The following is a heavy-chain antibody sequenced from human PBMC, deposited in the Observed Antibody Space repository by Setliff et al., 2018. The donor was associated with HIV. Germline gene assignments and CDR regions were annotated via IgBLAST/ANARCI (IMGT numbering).Heavy chain of an antibody. CDR2: INHSGTT. Sequence: SETLSLTCAVYGESFSDDYWSWIRQPPGWGLEWIGEINHSGTTNYNPSLMGRLNISVDTSKRQFSLDLNSVTAADTAVYYCAREWSYGAFDTFDVWGQGTMVTVSS. V-gene: IGHV4-34*01. J-gene: IGHJ3*01. D-gene: IGHD5-18*01. CDR3: AREWSYGAFDTFDV. CDR1: GESFSDDY.